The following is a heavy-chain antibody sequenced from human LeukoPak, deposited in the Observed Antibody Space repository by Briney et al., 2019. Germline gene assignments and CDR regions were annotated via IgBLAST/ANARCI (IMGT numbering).Heavy chain of an antibody. CDR2: INHSGST. J-gene: IGHJ3*02. CDR1: GGSISNYC. D-gene: IGHD3-16*02. CDR3: ARSTFGGVIAYDAFDI. Sequence: SETLSLTCTVSGGSISNYCWSWIRQPPGKGLEWIGEINHSGSTNYNPSLKSRVTISVDTSKNQFSLKLSSVTAADTAVYYCARSTFGGVIAYDAFDIWGQGTMVTVSS. V-gene: IGHV4-34*01.